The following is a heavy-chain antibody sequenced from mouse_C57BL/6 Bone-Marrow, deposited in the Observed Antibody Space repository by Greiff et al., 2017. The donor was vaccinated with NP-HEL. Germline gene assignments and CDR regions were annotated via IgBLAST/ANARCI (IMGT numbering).Heavy chain of an antibody. Sequence: EVKLLESGGGLVQPGGSLSLSCAASGFTFTDYYMSWVRQPPGKALEWLGFIRNKANGYTSEYSASVKGRFTISRDSSQTILYLQINALRAEDSDTYTSARSIYYEYAYDPFYAMDYWGQGTLVTVSS. J-gene: IGHJ4*01. D-gene: IGHD2-4*01. CDR2: IRNKANGYTS. CDR1: GFTFTDYY. V-gene: IGHV7-3*01. CDR3: ARSIYYEYAYDPFYAMDY.